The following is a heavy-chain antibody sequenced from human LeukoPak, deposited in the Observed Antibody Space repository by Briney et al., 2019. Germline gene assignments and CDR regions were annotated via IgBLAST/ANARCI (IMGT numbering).Heavy chain of an antibody. CDR3: ARETPYSSSWQAYFDY. D-gene: IGHD6-13*01. Sequence: GGSLRLSCAASGFTVSSNYMSWVRQAPGKGLEWVSFIYSGGSTYYADSVKGRFTISRHNSKNTLYRQMNSLRAEDTAVYYCARETPYSSSWQAYFDYWGQGALFTVSS. CDR1: GFTVSSNY. V-gene: IGHV3-53*01. CDR2: IYSGGST. J-gene: IGHJ4*02.